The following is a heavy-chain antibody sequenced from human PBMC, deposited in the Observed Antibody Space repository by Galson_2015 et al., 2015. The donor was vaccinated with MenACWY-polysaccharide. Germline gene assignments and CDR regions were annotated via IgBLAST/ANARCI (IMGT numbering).Heavy chain of an antibody. Sequence: SLRLSCAASTVTFRGSGMHWVRQAPGKGLEWVAVIQYDAVYKQYLDSVKGRFSVSRDNSKSTLYLEMNYLRAEDTALYYCAREGSRIGFHAFDTWGQGTMGIVSS. J-gene: IGHJ3*02. CDR1: TVTFRGSG. CDR2: IQYDAVYK. V-gene: IGHV3-33*01. CDR3: AREGSRIGFHAFDT. D-gene: IGHD3-10*01.